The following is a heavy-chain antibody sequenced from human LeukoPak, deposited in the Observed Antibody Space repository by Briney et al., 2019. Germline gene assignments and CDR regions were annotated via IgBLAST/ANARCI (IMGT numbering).Heavy chain of an antibody. CDR3: ARHPSSSWYTFDY. D-gene: IGHD6-13*01. V-gene: IGHV4-4*09. CDR1: GGSISSYY. J-gene: IGHJ4*02. Sequence: SSETLSLTCTVSGGSISSYYWSWIRQPPGKGLEWIGYIYTSGSTNYNPSLKSRVTISVDTSKNQFSLKLSSVTAADTAVYYCARHPSSSWYTFDYWGQGTLVTVSS. CDR2: IYTSGST.